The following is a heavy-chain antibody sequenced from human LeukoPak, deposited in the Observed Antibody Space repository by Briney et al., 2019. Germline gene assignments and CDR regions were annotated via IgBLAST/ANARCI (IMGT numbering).Heavy chain of an antibody. J-gene: IGHJ6*03. CDR3: AKCPGPAANLYYYYYYMDV. V-gene: IGHV3-30*02. Sequence: GGSLRLSCAASGFTFSSYGMHWVRQAPGKGLEWVAFIRYDGSNKYYADSVKGRFTISRDNSKNTLYLQMNSLRAEDTAVYYCAKCPGPAANLYYYYYYMDVWGKGTTVTVSS. CDR2: IRYDGSNK. D-gene: IGHD2-2*01. CDR1: GFTFSSYG.